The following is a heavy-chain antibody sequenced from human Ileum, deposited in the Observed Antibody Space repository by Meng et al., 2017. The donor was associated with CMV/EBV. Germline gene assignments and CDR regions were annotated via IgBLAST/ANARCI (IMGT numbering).Heavy chain of an antibody. CDR1: GFTFSSYS. D-gene: IGHD4-11*01. V-gene: IGHV3-21*04. CDR2: ISSSSSYI. J-gene: IGHJ6*02. Sequence: GESLKISCAASGFTFSSYSMNWVRQAPGKGLEWVSSISSSSSYIYYADSVKGRFTISRDNAKNSLYLQMNSLRAEDTAVYYCAGDPGLPNGMDVWGQGTTVTVSS. CDR3: AGDPGLPNGMDV.